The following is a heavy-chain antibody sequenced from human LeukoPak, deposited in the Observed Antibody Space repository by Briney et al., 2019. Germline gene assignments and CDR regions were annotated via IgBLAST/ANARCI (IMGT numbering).Heavy chain of an antibody. V-gene: IGHV3-7*01. CDR2: IKQDASFK. J-gene: IGHJ4*02. CDR1: GFTFSRSW. D-gene: IGHD6-13*01. CDR3: ARDGYGGYLDC. Sequence: GGSLRLSCAASGFTFSRSWMSWVRQAPGKGLEWVANIKQDASFKGYIDSVKGRFTISRDNDENSLYLQMNSLRDEDTAVYYCARDGYGGYLDCWGRVLWSPSPQ.